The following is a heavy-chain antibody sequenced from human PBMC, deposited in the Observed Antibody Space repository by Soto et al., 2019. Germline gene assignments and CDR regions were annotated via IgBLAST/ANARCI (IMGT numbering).Heavy chain of an antibody. Sequence: GGSLRLSCAASGFTFSSYWMSWVRQAPGKGLEWVANIKQDGSEKYYVDSVKGRFTISRDNAKNSLYLQMNSLRAEDTAVYYCARASDILTGYYPDAFDIWGQGTMVTVSS. CDR1: GFTFSSYW. D-gene: IGHD3-9*01. V-gene: IGHV3-7*01. CDR3: ARASDILTGYYPDAFDI. CDR2: IKQDGSEK. J-gene: IGHJ3*02.